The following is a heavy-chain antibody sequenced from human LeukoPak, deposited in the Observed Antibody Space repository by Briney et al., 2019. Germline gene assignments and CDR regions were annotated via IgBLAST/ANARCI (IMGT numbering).Heavy chain of an antibody. D-gene: IGHD3-10*01. CDR1: GGSISSGGYS. Sequence: SETLSLTCAVSGGSISSGGYSWSWLRQPPGKGLEWIGYIYYSGSTYYNPSLKSRVTISVDTSKNQFSLKLSSVTAADTAVYYCARSGVLDYWGQGTLVTVSS. CDR3: ARSGVLDY. J-gene: IGHJ4*02. V-gene: IGHV4-30-4*07. CDR2: IYYSGST.